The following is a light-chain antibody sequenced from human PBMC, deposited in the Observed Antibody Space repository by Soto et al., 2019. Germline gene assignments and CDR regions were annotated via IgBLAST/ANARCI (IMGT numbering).Light chain of an antibody. CDR3: QHYNSYSEA. CDR2: GAS. J-gene: IGKJ5*01. Sequence: EIVMTQSPATLSVSPGERATLSCRASQSISSNLVWYQQKAGQAPRLLIYGASTRATGIPARFSGSGSGTEFTLTISSLQPDDFATYYCQHYNSYSEAFGQGTRLEIK. V-gene: IGKV3-15*01. CDR1: QSISSN.